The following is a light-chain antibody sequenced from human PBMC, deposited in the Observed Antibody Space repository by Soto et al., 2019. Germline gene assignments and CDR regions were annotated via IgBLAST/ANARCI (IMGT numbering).Light chain of an antibody. Sequence: IVLTQSPATLSLSPGERATLTCRASQSVSNFLAWYQHKPGQAPRLLIYDASIRATGVPARFSGSGSGTDFSLTISSLEPEDFAIYYCQQYNKWPLTVGPGTKVDIK. CDR3: QQYNKWPLT. V-gene: IGKV3-11*01. J-gene: IGKJ3*01. CDR1: QSVSNF. CDR2: DAS.